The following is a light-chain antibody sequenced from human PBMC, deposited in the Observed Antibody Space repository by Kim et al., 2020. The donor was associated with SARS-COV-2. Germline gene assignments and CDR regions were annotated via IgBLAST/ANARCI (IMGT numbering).Light chain of an antibody. CDR1: SSDVGGYND. CDR3: SSYTSSSVV. V-gene: IGLV2-14*04. CDR2: DVS. Sequence: PGQTITISSTGTSSDVGGYNDVSWYQQHPGKAPKLMIYDVSKRPSGVSNRFSGSKSGNTASLTISGLQAEDEADYYCSSYTSSSVVFGGGTQLTVL. J-gene: IGLJ2*01.